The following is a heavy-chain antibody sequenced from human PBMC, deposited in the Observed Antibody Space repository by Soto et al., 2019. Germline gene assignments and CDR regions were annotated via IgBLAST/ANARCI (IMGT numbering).Heavy chain of an antibody. CDR1: GGPISSYY. CDR3: ARHVLTIAAAGKSARWFDP. V-gene: IGHV4-59*08. D-gene: IGHD6-13*01. Sequence: SETLSLTCTVSGGPISSYYWSWIRQPPGKGLEWIGYIYYSGSTNYNPSLKSRVTISVDTSKNQFSLKLSSVTAADTAVYYCARHVLTIAAAGKSARWFDPWGQGTLVTVSS. CDR2: IYYSGST. J-gene: IGHJ5*02.